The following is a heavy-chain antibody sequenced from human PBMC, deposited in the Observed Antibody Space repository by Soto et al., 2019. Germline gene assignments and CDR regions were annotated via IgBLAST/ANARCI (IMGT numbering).Heavy chain of an antibody. D-gene: IGHD5-12*01. Sequence: PSETLSLTCTVSGGSISSGDYYWSWIRRPPGKGLEWIGYIYYSGSTYYNPSLKSRVTISVDTSKNQFSLKLSSVTAADTAVYYCDSNSRDGYNLYYWGQGTLVTVSS. CDR2: IYYSGST. J-gene: IGHJ4*02. CDR1: GGSISSGDYY. CDR3: DSNSRDGYNLYY. V-gene: IGHV4-30-4*01.